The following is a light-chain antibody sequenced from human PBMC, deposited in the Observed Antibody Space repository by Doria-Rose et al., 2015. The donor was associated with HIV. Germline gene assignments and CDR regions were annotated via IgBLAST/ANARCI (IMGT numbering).Light chain of an antibody. J-gene: IGKJ1*01. CDR2: AAS. Sequence: TWFQQGPGKAPKLLIYAASRLQSGVPSRFSGSGSVTDSTLTSSCLQPGDFATYYCQQTYSSPPWTFDQGAKVEMK. V-gene: IGKV1-39*01. CDR3: QQTYSSPPWT.